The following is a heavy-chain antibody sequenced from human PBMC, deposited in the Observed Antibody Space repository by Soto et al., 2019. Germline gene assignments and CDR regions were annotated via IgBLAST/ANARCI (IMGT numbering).Heavy chain of an antibody. D-gene: IGHD3-3*01. V-gene: IGHV3-23*01. CDR2: ISGSGGST. CDR1: GFTFSSYA. CDR3: AKSRYDFWSSRGSFFDY. J-gene: IGHJ4*02. Sequence: GWSLRLSCAASGFTFSSYAMSWVRQAPGKGLEWVSAISGSGGSTYYADSVKGRFTISRDNSKNTLYLQMNSLRAEDTAVYYCAKSRYDFWSSRGSFFDYWGQGTLVTVSS.